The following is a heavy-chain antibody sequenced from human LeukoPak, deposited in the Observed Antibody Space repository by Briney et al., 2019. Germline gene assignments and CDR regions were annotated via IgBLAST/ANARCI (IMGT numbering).Heavy chain of an antibody. CDR1: GGSFNNYY. Sequence: PSETLSLTCVVYGGSFNNYYWSWIRQPPGKGLEWIAEINHSGTTNYNPSLKSRVAMSVDTSKNQFSLKLSSVTAADTAVYYCARQPAPRGGWIAAAGPDFDYWGQGTLVTVSS. CDR2: INHSGTT. J-gene: IGHJ4*02. V-gene: IGHV4-34*01. D-gene: IGHD6-13*01. CDR3: ARQPAPRGGWIAAAGPDFDY.